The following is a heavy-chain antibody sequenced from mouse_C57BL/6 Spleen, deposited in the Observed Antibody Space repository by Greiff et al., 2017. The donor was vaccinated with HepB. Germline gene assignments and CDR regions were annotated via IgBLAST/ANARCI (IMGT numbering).Heavy chain of an antibody. CDR2: INYDGSST. CDR3: ARGDSSGYYYYAMDY. D-gene: IGHD3-2*02. V-gene: IGHV5-16*01. J-gene: IGHJ4*01. Sequence: DVKLVESEGGLVQPGSSMKLSCTASGFTFSDYYMAWVRQVPEKGLEWVANINYDGSSTYYLDSLKSRFIISRDNAKNILYLQMSSLKSEDTATYYCARGDSSGYYYYAMDYWGQGTSVTVSS. CDR1: GFTFSDYY.